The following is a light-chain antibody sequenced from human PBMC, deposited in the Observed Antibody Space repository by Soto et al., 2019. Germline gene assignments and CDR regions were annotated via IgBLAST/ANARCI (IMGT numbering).Light chain of an antibody. CDR2: EDD. V-gene: IGLV6-57*03. Sequence: FMLTQPHSVSESPGKTVTISCSRSSGSIATNYVQWYQQRPGSAPTTVIYEDDERPSGVPDRFSGSIDSSSNSASLTISGLKTEDEADYYCQSYDSNNPTVVFGGGTKLTVL. CDR1: SGSIATNY. CDR3: QSYDSNNPTVV. J-gene: IGLJ2*01.